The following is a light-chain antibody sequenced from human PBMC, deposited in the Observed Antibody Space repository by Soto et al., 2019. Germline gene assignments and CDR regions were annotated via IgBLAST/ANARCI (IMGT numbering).Light chain of an antibody. Sequence: QSALTQPASVSGSPGQSIAISCTGTSSDVGGYDYVSWYQQHPDKPPKLIIYEVTKRPSGVSNRFSGSKSGNTASLTISGLQPDDEADYYCSSHTSGDTRVFGSGTKLTVL. CDR2: EVT. J-gene: IGLJ1*01. CDR3: SSHTSGDTRV. V-gene: IGLV2-14*01. CDR1: SSDVGGYDY.